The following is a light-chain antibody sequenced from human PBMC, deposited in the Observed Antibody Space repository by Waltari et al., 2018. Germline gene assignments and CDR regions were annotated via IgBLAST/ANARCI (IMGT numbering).Light chain of an antibody. J-gene: IGKJ3*01. CDR3: QQYDRTRTIT. CDR2: DAS. Sequence: DIQMTQSPSSLSASVGDRVTITCQASQDISNCLNWYQQRPGKAPKLLIYDASNLETGVPSRFSGSGSGTDFTFTISSLQPEDIATYYCQQYDRTRTITFGPGTKVDIK. CDR1: QDISNC. V-gene: IGKV1-33*01.